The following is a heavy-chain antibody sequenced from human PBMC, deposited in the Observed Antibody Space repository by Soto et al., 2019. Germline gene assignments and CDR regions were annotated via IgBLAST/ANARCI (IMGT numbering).Heavy chain of an antibody. D-gene: IGHD2-2*01. CDR3: ARGGRDIVVVPAAIWFDP. CDR2: MNPNSGNT. CDR1: GYTFTSYD. J-gene: IGHJ5*02. Sequence: ASVKVSFKASGYTFTSYDINWVRQATGQGLEWMGWMNPNSGNTGYAQKFQGRVTMTRNTSISTAYMELSSLRSEDTAVYYCARGGRDIVVVPAAIWFDPWGQGTLVTVSS. V-gene: IGHV1-8*01.